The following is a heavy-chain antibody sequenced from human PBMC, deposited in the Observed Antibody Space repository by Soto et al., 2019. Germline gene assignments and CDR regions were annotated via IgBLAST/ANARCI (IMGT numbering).Heavy chain of an antibody. CDR1: GGSISGYY. V-gene: IGHV4-31*03. Sequence: SETLSLTCTVSGGSISGYYWSWIRQHPGKGLEWIGYIYYSGSTYYNPSLKSRVTISVDTSKNQFSLKLSSVTAADTAVYYCASIYDSSGYYYGNNWFDPWGQGTLVTVSS. J-gene: IGHJ5*02. CDR2: IYYSGST. D-gene: IGHD3-22*01. CDR3: ASIYDSSGYYYGNNWFDP.